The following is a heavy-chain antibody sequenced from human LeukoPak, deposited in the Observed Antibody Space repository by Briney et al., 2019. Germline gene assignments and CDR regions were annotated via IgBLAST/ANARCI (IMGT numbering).Heavy chain of an antibody. J-gene: IGHJ6*02. CDR1: GFTFDDYG. D-gene: IGHD3-10*01. CDR3: ARDLGALNGMDV. CDR2: INWNGGST. Sequence: GGSLRLSCAASGFTFDDYGMSWVRQAPGKGLEWVSGINWNGGSTGYADSVKGRFTISRDNAKNSLYLQMNSLRAEDTASYYCARDLGALNGMDVWGQGTTVTVSS. V-gene: IGHV3-20*04.